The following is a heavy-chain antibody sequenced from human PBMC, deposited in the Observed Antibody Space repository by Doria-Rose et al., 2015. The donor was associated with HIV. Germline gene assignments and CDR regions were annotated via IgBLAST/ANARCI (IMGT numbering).Heavy chain of an antibody. CDR2: INQDGNEK. J-gene: IGHJ4*02. V-gene: IGHV3-7*01. Sequence: LVQSGGGLVXXXXSXRLSCTASGFPFSTYWMSWVRQAPGRGLEWVANINQDGNEKYYVDSVKGRFTISRDNAKNSLYLLMNSLRAEXTAIFYCARDRSDYASPPDYYXXSGYFDFWGQGTLVXVSS. CDR1: GFPFSTYW. CDR3: ARDRSDYASPPDYYXXSGYFDF. D-gene: IGHD3-22*01.